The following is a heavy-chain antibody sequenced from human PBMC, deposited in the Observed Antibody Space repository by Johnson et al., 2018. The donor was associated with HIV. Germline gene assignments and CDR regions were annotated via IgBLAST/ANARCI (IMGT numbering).Heavy chain of an antibody. D-gene: IGHD3-10*01. CDR2: IKSKTDGGTT. J-gene: IGHJ3*02. CDR1: GFTFSNAW. V-gene: IGHV3-15*02. CDR3: TTEDGSGTGYPVLVMYI. Sequence: VQLVESGGALVKPGGSLRVSCAASGFTFSNAWMSWVRQAPGKGLEWVGRIKSKTDGGTTDYAAPVQGRFTISRDDSKNTLYLQMNSLKTEDTAVYYCTTEDGSGTGYPVLVMYIWGQGTMVTVSS.